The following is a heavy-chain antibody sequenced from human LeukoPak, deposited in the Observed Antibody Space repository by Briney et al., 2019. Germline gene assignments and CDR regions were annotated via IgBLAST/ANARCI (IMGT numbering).Heavy chain of an antibody. CDR2: ITTSSSYR. Sequence: PGGPLRLSCAASGFIFSNYNMNWVRQAPGKGLEWVSSITTSSSYRFYADSVKGRFTISRDNAKSSLYLQMNSLRAEDTAVYYCARESAEGHAYGYVGYYWGQGTLVTVSS. D-gene: IGHD5-18*01. J-gene: IGHJ4*02. CDR3: ARESAEGHAYGYVGYY. CDR1: GFIFSNYN. V-gene: IGHV3-21*01.